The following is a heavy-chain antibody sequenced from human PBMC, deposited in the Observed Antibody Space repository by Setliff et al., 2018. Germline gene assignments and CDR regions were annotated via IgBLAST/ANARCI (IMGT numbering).Heavy chain of an antibody. D-gene: IGHD3-10*01. CDR2: FHTGGAT. V-gene: IGHV4-4*07. Sequence: SETLSLTCTVSGGSIGPHYWSWIRQSAGRGLEWIGHFHTGGATDYNLSLKSRVTISLDSSKNQFSLRLSSVTAADAAVYFCARESATIGEFPLYYFDKWGQGIPVTVSS. CDR1: GGSIGPHY. CDR3: ARESATIGEFPLYYFDK. J-gene: IGHJ4*02.